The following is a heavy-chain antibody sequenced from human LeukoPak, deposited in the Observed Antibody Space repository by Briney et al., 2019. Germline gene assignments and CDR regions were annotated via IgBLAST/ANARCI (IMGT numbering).Heavy chain of an antibody. J-gene: IGHJ3*02. CDR1: GFTFSSHA. CDR2: ISDSGGKT. V-gene: IGHV3-23*01. D-gene: IGHD6-19*01. Sequence: GGSLRLSCAASGFTFSSHAMSWVRQAPGKGLEWVSAISDSGGKTYYADSVKGRFTISRDNAKNSLYLQMNSLRAEDTALYYCAKDLGGWDNAFDIWGQGTMVTVSS. CDR3: AKDLGGWDNAFDI.